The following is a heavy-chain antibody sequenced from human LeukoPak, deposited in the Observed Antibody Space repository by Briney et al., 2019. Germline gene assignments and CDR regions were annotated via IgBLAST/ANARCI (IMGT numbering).Heavy chain of an antibody. D-gene: IGHD2-2*01. CDR3: ASPLGYCSSTACYGDY. CDR1: GGPISSSSYY. Sequence: SETLSLTCTVSGGPISSSSYYWGWIRQPPGKGLEWIGSIYRSGNTYYNPSLKSRVTISVDTSKNQFSLKLSSVTAADTAVYYCASPLGYCSSTACYGDYWGQGTLVTVSS. CDR2: IYRSGNT. V-gene: IGHV4-39*01. J-gene: IGHJ4*02.